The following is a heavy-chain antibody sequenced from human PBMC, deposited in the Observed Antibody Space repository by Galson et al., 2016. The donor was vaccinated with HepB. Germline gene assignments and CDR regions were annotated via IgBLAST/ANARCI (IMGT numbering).Heavy chain of an antibody. J-gene: IGHJ4*02. V-gene: IGHV3-33*06. Sequence: SLRLSCAASGFTFSNFGMHWVRQAPGKGLEWVAVIWYDGSNKYYADSVKGRFTISRDNSKNTLYLQMNSLRAEDTAVYYCAKDLNYYDSSGYSALFDYWGQGTLVTVSS. CDR1: GFTFSNFG. CDR3: AKDLNYYDSSGYSALFDY. CDR2: IWYDGSNK. D-gene: IGHD3-22*01.